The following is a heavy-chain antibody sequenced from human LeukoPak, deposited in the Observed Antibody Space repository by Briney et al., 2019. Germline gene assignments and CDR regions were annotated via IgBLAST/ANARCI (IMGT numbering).Heavy chain of an antibody. CDR3: ARDGFYSSGWEGTFDI. CDR2: INNDGSSA. Sequence: GGSLRLSCAASGFTFSSYWMHWVRQTPGKGLIYISRINNDGSSANYADSVKGRFTISRDNAKNTLYLQMNSLRAEDTAVYYCARDGFYSSGWEGTFDIWGQGTMVTVSS. J-gene: IGHJ3*02. CDR1: GFTFSSYW. V-gene: IGHV3-74*01. D-gene: IGHD6-19*01.